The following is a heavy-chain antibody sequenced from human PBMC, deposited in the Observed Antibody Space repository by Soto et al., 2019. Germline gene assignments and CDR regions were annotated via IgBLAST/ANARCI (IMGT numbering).Heavy chain of an antibody. CDR1: GGSFSGYY. CDR3: SSGGREKEQLPIDY. J-gene: IGHJ4*02. CDR2: INHSGST. Sequence: SETLSLTCAVYGGSFSGYYWSWIRQPPGKGLEWIGEINHSGSTNYNPSIKSRVTISVDTSKNQFSLKLSSVTAADTAVYYCSSGGREKEQLPIDYWGQGTLVTVSS. V-gene: IGHV4-34*01. D-gene: IGHD1-1*01.